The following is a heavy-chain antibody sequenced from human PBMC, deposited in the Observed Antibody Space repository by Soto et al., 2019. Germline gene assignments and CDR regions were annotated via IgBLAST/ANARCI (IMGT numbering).Heavy chain of an antibody. CDR3: ARGRGDGYNQNWYFDL. Sequence: SETLSLTCAVYGGSFSGYYWSWIRQPPGKGLEWIGEINNGGSSNYNPSLKSRGSMSVGTSNNQFSLKLTSVTAADTAVYYCARGRGDGYNQNWYFDLWGRGPLVTVSS. CDR2: INNGGSS. J-gene: IGHJ2*01. D-gene: IGHD3-10*01. V-gene: IGHV4-34*01. CDR1: GGSFSGYY.